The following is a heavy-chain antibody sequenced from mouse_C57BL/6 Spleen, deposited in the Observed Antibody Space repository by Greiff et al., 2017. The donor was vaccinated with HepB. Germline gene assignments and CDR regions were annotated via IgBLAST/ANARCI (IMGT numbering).Heavy chain of an antibody. CDR2: IDPANGNT. J-gene: IGHJ2*01. D-gene: IGHD2-4*01. Sequence: VQLQQSVAELVRPGASVKLSCTASGFNIKNTYMHWVKQRPEQGLEWIGRIDPANGNTKYAPKFQGKATIAADTSSNTAYLQLSSLTSEDTAIYYCARDSDYDDGDFDYWGQGTTLTVSS. CDR3: ARDSDYDDGDFDY. V-gene: IGHV14-3*01. CDR1: GFNIKNTY.